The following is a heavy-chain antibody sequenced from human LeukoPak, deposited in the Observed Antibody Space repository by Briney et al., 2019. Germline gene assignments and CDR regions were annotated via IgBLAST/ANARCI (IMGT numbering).Heavy chain of an antibody. J-gene: IGHJ4*02. CDR2: INPSGGST. V-gene: IGHV1-46*01. D-gene: IGHD2-2*01. Sequence: ASVKVSCKASGYTFTSYYMHWVRQAPGQGLEWMGIINPSGGSTSYAQKFQGRVTMTRDMSTSTVYMELSRLRSDDTAVYYCARECSSTSCLLYWGQGTLVTVSS. CDR1: GYTFTSYY. CDR3: ARECSSTSCLLY.